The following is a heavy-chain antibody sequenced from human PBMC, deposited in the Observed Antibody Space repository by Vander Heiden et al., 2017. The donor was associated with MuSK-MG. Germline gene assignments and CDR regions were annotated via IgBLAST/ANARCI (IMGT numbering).Heavy chain of an antibody. D-gene: IGHD3-16*01. CDR3: ARDWGGSLVFLRTSPLRYWF. CDR2: ISSNGGST. J-gene: IGHJ5*01. V-gene: IGHV3-64*01. Sequence: EVQLVESGGGLVQPGGSLILSCAASGFTFSSYAMHWVRQAPGKGLEYVSAISSNGGSTYYAPSVKCIFSISRDNSKNTLYLQMRILRPQHIPAYYCARDWGGSLVFLRTSPLRYWF. CDR1: GFTFSSYA.